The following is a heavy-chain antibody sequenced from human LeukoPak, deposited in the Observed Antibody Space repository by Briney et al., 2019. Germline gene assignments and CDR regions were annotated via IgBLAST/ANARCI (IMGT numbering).Heavy chain of an antibody. Sequence: GGSLRLSCTASGFTFSTYSMNWVRQAPGRRLEWVSYISGSSSSSDGGAIQYADSVKGRFTISRDNAKKSLYLQMHSLRAEDTAVYYCARDSHKFDSSGYYPDAFDIWGQGTMVTVSS. V-gene: IGHV3-48*04. CDR1: GFTFSTYS. D-gene: IGHD3-22*01. J-gene: IGHJ3*02. CDR2: ISGSSSSSDGGAI. CDR3: ARDSHKFDSSGYYPDAFDI.